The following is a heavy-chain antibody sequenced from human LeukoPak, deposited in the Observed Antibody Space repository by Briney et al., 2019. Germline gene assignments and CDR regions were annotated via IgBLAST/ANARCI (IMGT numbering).Heavy chain of an antibody. CDR2: VSANGDTI. Sequence: GGSLILSCAASGFTFNTYEMNWVRQAPGKGLEWISYVSANGDTIYYADSVKGRFTISTDNSKNILFLQMDSLTAEDTALYYCARERDYDTYIDYWGQGTLVTVSS. V-gene: IGHV3-48*03. CDR1: GFTFNTYE. CDR3: ARERDYDTYIDY. J-gene: IGHJ4*02. D-gene: IGHD3-22*01.